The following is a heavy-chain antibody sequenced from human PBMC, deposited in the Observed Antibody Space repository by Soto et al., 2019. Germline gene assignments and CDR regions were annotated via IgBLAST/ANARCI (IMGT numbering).Heavy chain of an antibody. Sequence: GGSLRLSCAASGFTFSNYAMGWVRQAPGKGLEWVSSISGGTNSTYYADSVKGRFTISRDNSKNTLYLQMNSLRAEDTAVYYCAREGFGDPGWFDPWGQGTLVTVSS. CDR1: GFTFSNYA. J-gene: IGHJ5*02. CDR3: AREGFGDPGWFDP. V-gene: IGHV3-23*01. D-gene: IGHD3-10*01. CDR2: ISGGTNST.